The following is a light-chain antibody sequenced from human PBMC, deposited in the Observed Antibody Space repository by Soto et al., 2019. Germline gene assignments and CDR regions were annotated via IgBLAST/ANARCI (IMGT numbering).Light chain of an antibody. CDR2: GAS. CDR1: QSVSSNL. CDR3: RQYGYSLGFA. V-gene: IGKV3-20*01. Sequence: IVLTQSPGTLSLSPGERATLSCRASQSVSSNLLAWYQEKPGQAPRLLIYGASSRATGIPDRFSGSGSGIDFTLTISRLETEDFAVYYCRQYGYSLGFAFGGGTKVDIK. J-gene: IGKJ4*01.